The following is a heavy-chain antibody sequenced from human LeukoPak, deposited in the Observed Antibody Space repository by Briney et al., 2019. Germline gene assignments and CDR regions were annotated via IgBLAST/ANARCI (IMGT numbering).Heavy chain of an antibody. D-gene: IGHD1-14*01. V-gene: IGHV3-74*01. CDR2: INSDGSST. Sequence: GGSLRLSCAASGFTVSSNYMSWVRQAPGKGLVWVSRINSDGSSTSYADSVKGRFTISRDNAKNSLYLQMNSLRAEDTAVYYCAREESEGFDYWGQGTLVTVSS. J-gene: IGHJ4*02. CDR3: AREESEGFDY. CDR1: GFTVSSNY.